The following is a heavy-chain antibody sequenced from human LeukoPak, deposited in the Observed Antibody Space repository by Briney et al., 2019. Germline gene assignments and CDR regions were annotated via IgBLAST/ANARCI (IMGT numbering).Heavy chain of an antibody. CDR1: GYAFTDSY. V-gene: IGHV1-2*02. D-gene: IGHD2-15*01. CDR2: VNPNSGGT. J-gene: IGHJ5*02. Sequence: ASVRVSCKTSGYAFTDSYPHWVRQAPGRGLEWMGYVNPNSGGTDYAQKFQGRVTMTRDTSITTAYMELTALTSDDTAIYFCARQVVRMTNNWFDPWGQGTLVTVSS. CDR3: ARQVVRMTNNWFDP.